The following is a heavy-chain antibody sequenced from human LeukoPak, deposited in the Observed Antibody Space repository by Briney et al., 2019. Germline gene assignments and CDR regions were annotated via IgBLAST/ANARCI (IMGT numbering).Heavy chain of an antibody. Sequence: SETLSLTCAVYGGSFSGYYWSWLRQPPGKGLEWIGEINHSGSTNYNPSLKSRVTISVDTSKNQFSLKLSSVTAADTAVYYCARGKARYYYYYMDVWGKGTTVTVSS. J-gene: IGHJ6*03. V-gene: IGHV4-34*01. CDR3: ARGKARYYYYYMDV. CDR2: INHSGST. CDR1: GGSFSGYY.